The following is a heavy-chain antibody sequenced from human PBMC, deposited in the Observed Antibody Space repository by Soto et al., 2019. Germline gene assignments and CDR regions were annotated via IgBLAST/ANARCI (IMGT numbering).Heavy chain of an antibody. CDR1: GGTFSSYA. Sequence: QVQLVQSGAEVKKPGSSVKVSCKASGGTFSSYAISWVRQAPGQGLEWMGGTIPIFGTANYAQKFQGRVTITADKSTSTAYMELSSLRSEDTAVYYCAIDGALRHLYYYYGMDVWGQGTTVNVSS. J-gene: IGHJ6*02. D-gene: IGHD3-3*01. V-gene: IGHV1-69*06. CDR3: AIDGALRHLYYYYGMDV. CDR2: TIPIFGTA.